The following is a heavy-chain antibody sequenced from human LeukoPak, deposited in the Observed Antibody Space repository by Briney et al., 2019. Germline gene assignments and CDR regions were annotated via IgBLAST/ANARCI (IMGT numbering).Heavy chain of an antibody. CDR1: GFTFSSYS. V-gene: IGHV3-21*01. CDR3: ARAGYSYPYYFDY. D-gene: IGHD5-18*01. CDR2: ISSSSSSYI. J-gene: IGHJ4*02. Sequence: GGSLRLSCAASGFTFSSYSMNWVRQAPGKGLEWVSSISSSSSSYIYYADSVKGRFTISRDNAKNSLYLQMNSLRAEDTAVYYCARAGYSYPYYFDYWGQGTLVTVSS.